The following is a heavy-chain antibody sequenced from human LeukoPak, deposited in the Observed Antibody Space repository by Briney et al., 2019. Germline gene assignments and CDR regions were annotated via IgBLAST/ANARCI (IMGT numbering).Heavy chain of an antibody. Sequence: GGSLRLSCAASGFIFSSYAMSWVRQAPGKGLEWVSVIYSVGTTYYADSLKGGFTISRGKSRNTLYLQTNTLTAEDTAVYDCPRTAALAPHFDPWGQGTLVTVSS. V-gene: IGHV3-66*01. CDR2: IYSVGTT. CDR1: GFIFSSYA. D-gene: IGHD6-25*01. J-gene: IGHJ5*02. CDR3: PRTAALAPHFDP.